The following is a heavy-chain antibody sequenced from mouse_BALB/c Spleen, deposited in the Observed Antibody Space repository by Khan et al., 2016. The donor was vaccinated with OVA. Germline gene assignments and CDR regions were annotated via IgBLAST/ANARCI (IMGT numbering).Heavy chain of an antibody. J-gene: IGHJ4*01. Sequence: QVQLKESGPGLVAPSQSLSITCTVSGFSLSRYNIHWVRQPPGKGLEWLGMLWGGGSTDYNSDLKSRLSISKDNSKGQVFLKMHSLQTDDTAMYYCAIAYYRYDGYYAMDYWGQGTSVTVSS. CDR3: AIAYYRYDGYYAMDY. D-gene: IGHD2-14*01. CDR2: LWGGGST. CDR1: GFSLSRYN. V-gene: IGHV2-6-4*01.